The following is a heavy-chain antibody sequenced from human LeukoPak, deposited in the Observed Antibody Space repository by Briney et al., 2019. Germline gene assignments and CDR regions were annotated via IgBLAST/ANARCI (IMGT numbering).Heavy chain of an antibody. CDR3: ARHLEQLVAFDY. D-gene: IGHD6-6*01. V-gene: IGHV4-4*09. Sequence: SETLSLTCTVSGGFISSYYWSWIRQPPGKGLEWIGYIYTSGSTNYNPSLKSRVTISVDTSKNQFSLKLSSVTAADTAVYYCARHLEQLVAFDYWGQGTLVTVSS. CDR1: GGFISSYY. CDR2: IYTSGST. J-gene: IGHJ4*02.